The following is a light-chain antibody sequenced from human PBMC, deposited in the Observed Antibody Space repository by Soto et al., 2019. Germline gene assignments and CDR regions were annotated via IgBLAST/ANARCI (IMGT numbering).Light chain of an antibody. V-gene: IGLV1-44*01. CDR1: SSNIGSNT. Sequence: QSVLTQPPSASGTPGQRVTISCSGSSSNIGSNTVNWYQQLPGTAPKLLIYSNNQRPSGVPDRFSGSKSGTSASLAISGLQSEDEAYYYCAAWDDSLNAVVFGGGTKLT. J-gene: IGLJ2*01. CDR2: SNN. CDR3: AAWDDSLNAVV.